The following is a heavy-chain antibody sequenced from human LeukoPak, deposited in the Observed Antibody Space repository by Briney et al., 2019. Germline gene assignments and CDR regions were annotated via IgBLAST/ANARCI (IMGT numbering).Heavy chain of an antibody. CDR2: IYSGGST. CDR1: GFTVSSNY. Sequence: PGGSLRLSCAASGFTVSSNYMSWVRRAPGKGLEWVSVIYSGGSTYYADSVKGRFTISRDNSKNTLYLQMNSLRAEDTAVYHCARELRHYYGSGSYYELDYWGQGTLVTVSS. V-gene: IGHV3-53*01. CDR3: ARELRHYYGSGSYYELDY. J-gene: IGHJ4*02. D-gene: IGHD3-10*01.